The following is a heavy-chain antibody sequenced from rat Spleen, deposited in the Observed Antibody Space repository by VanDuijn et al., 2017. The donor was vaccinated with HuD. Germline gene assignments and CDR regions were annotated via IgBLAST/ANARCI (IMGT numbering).Heavy chain of an antibody. CDR1: GFTFSNYG. J-gene: IGHJ2*01. CDR3: ARSYDFDY. V-gene: IGHV5-29*01. CDR2: ISYDGSST. Sequence: EVQLVESGGGLVQPGRSLKLSCAASGFTFSNYGMAWVRQAPTKGLEWVATISYDGSSTYYRDSVKGRFTISRDNAKSTLYLQMDSLRSEDTATYYCARSYDFDYWGQGVMVTVSS. D-gene: IGHD1-3*01.